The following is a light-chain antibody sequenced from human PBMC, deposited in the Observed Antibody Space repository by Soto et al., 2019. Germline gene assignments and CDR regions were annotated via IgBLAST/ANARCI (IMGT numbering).Light chain of an antibody. CDR1: RSIDSF. V-gene: IGKV1-39*01. CDR3: QQSYSTLT. Sequence: DTQMTQSPSSLSASVRDRITIACRASRSIDSFLSWYQQKPGKAPKLLIYAASNLQGGVPSRFSGGGSGTDFTLTISSLQPEDFATYYCQQSYSTLTFGGGTKVEIK. CDR2: AAS. J-gene: IGKJ4*01.